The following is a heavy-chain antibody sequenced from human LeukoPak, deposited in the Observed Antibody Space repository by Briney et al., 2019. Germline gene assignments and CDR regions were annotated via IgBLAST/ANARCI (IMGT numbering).Heavy chain of an antibody. V-gene: IGHV1-18*01. CDR2: ISVDNGNT. J-gene: IGHJ5*02. D-gene: IGHD5-12*01. Sequence: ASVKVSCKASGFTFTNYAISWVRQAPGQGLEWLAWISVDNGNTNYIRNLQGRVTLTTDTSTSTAYMELRNLRSDDTAVYYCARDSWARAYDIDHWGQGTLVAVSS. CDR1: GFTFTNYA. CDR3: ARDSWARAYDIDH.